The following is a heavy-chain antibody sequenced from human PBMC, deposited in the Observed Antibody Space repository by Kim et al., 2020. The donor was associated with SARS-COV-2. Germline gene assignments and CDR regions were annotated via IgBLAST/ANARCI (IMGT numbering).Heavy chain of an antibody. J-gene: IGHJ3*02. CDR3: ARDDYGGNSFVDALDI. CDR2: VDRGGSRL. D-gene: IGHD4-17*01. CDR1: GFTFSSYG. Sequence: GGSRRLSCAASGFTFSSYGISWVRQAPGKGREWVGYVDRGGSRLAYADLVKGRFTISRDNAKNSLYLQMNSLRAEDTAIYYCARDDYGGNSFVDALDIWGQPTMVTVSA. V-gene: IGHV3-48*03.